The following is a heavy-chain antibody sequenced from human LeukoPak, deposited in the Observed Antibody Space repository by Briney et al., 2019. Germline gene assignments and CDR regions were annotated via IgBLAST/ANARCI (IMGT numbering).Heavy chain of an antibody. CDR1: GRSFSGYY. CDR2: INHSGST. D-gene: IGHD3-10*01. V-gene: IGHV4-34*01. CDR3: ARSYGSGLTWFDP. Sequence: SETLSLTCAVYGRSFSGYYWSWIRQPPGKGLEWIGEINHSGSTNYNPSLKSRVTISVDTSKNQFSLRLSSVTAADTAVYYCARSYGSGLTWFDPWGQGTLVTVSS. J-gene: IGHJ5*02.